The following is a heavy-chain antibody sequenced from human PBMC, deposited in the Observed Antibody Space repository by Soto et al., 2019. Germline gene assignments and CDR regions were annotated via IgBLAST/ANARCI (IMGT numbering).Heavy chain of an antibody. CDR1: GASISVRSYY. CDR2: SYYSGTT. J-gene: IGHJ5*02. D-gene: IGHD1-20*01. CDR3: TRRYNWNDNHFDP. Sequence: TLSLTCTVSGASISVRSYYWTWIRQPPGKGLEWIGSSYYSGTTYFNPSLKSRATISVDTSKNQFSLRLTSVTAADTAIYYCTRRYNWNDNHFDPWGPGALVTVSS. V-gene: IGHV4-39*01.